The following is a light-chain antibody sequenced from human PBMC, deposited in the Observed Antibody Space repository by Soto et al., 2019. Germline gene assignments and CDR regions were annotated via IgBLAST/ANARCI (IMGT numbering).Light chain of an antibody. J-gene: IGKJ1*01. CDR1: QSINNC. CDR2: TAS. V-gene: IGKV1-5*03. CDR3: QQYESFPRT. Sequence: DIQMTQSPSTLSASVGDRVTITCRASQSINNCLAWYQQKPGKAPKLFIFTASTLEIGVPSRFSGSGSGTEFTLSISSLQPDDFATYFCQQYESFPRTFGQGTKVEIK.